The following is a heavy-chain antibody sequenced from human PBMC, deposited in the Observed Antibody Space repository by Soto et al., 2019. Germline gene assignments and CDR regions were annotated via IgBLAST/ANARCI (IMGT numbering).Heavy chain of an antibody. V-gene: IGHV4-38-2*01. D-gene: IGHD3-3*01. CDR1: GYSISSGYY. Sequence: SETLSLTCAVSGYSISSGYYWGWIREPPGEGLEWIGSIYHSGSTYYNPSLKSRVTISVDTSKNQFSLKLSSVTAADTAVYYCARVGYYDFWSGYSHYGMEVWGQGTTVTVS. CDR2: IYHSGST. J-gene: IGHJ6*02. CDR3: ARVGYYDFWSGYSHYGMEV.